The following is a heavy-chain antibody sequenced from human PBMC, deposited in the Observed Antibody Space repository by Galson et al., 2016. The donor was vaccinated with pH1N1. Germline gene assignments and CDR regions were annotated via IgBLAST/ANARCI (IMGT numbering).Heavy chain of an antibody. Sequence: LSLTCTVSGGSISSSNFYLGWVRQAPGKGLEWLGVIAYDGSHQDYADSVKGRITISRDNSKNTVYLQMNSLRADDAAVYYCAKHPYYVDTSKIDYWGQGTLVSVSS. CDR3: AKHPYYVDTSKIDY. D-gene: IGHD5-18*01. CDR1: GGSISSS. J-gene: IGHJ4*02. V-gene: IGHV3-30*18. CDR2: IAYDGSHQ.